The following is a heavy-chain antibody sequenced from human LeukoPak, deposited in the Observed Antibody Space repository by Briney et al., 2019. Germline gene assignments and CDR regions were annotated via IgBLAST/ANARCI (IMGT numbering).Heavy chain of an antibody. CDR1: GFTFSSNA. CDR2: ISGSGGSA. Sequence: GGSLRLSCAASGFTFSSNAMSWVRQAPGKGLEWVSAISGSGGSAYYADSVKGRFTISRDNSKNTLYLQMNSLRAEDTAVYYCAKDQQQLVLHYYYYYGMDVWGKGTTVTVSS. D-gene: IGHD6-13*01. CDR3: AKDQQQLVLHYYYYYGMDV. J-gene: IGHJ6*04. V-gene: IGHV3-23*01.